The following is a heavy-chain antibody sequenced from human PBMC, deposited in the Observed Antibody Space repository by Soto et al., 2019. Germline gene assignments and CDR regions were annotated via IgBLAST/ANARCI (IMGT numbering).Heavy chain of an antibody. Sequence: GASVKVSCKASGYTFTNYGISWVRQAPGQGLEWMGWISAYNGDTNYAQNLRGRVTMTTDTSTNTAYMELRSLRDDDTAVYYCARDLDGSGSYYTDYWGPGTLVTVSS. D-gene: IGHD3-10*01. CDR1: GYTFTNYG. CDR2: ISAYNGDT. V-gene: IGHV1-18*01. CDR3: ARDLDGSGSYYTDY. J-gene: IGHJ4*02.